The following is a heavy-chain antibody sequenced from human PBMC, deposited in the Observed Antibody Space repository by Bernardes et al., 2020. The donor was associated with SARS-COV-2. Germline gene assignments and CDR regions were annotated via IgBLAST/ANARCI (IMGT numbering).Heavy chain of an antibody. V-gene: IGHV4-34*01. D-gene: IGHD3-3*01. CDR3: ARGGTLRFLEWLRPNYYYYGMDV. CDR2: INHSGST. J-gene: IGHJ6*02. Sequence: SETLSLTCAVYGGSFSGYYWSWIRQPPGKGLEWIGEINHSGSTNYNPSLKSRVTISVDTSKNQFSLKLSSVTAADTAVYYCARGGTLRFLEWLRPNYYYYGMDVWGQGTTVTVSS. CDR1: GGSFSGYY.